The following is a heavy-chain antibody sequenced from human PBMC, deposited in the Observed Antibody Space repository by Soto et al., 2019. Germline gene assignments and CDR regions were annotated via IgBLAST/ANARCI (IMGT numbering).Heavy chain of an antibody. D-gene: IGHD2-2*01. V-gene: IGHV4-31*03. CDR2: IYYRGST. J-gene: IGHJ6*03. Sequence: SETLSLTCTVSGGSISSGGYYWSWIRQHPGKGLEWIGYIYYRGSTYYNPSLKSRVTISVDTSENQFSLKLSSVTAADTAVYYCARDKYAQYMDVSGKGTTVTVSS. CDR1: GGSISSGGYY. CDR3: ARDKYAQYMDV.